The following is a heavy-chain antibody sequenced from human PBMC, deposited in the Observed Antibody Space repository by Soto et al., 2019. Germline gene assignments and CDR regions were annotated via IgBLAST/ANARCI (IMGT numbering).Heavy chain of an antibody. V-gene: IGHV1-69*13. D-gene: IGHD2-2*02. J-gene: IGHJ6*01. CDR2: IIPIFGTT. Sequence: GGSVKVSLKAYGGVFSSYAISWVRQAPGQGLEWIGGIIPIFGTTNHAQKFQGRVTITADEPTSTAYMELSGLRYEETAVYYCARETYRTIVVDSAAINYYFGMDVWGQGTAVTVSS. CDR3: ARETYRTIVVDSAAINYYFGMDV. CDR1: GGVFSSYA.